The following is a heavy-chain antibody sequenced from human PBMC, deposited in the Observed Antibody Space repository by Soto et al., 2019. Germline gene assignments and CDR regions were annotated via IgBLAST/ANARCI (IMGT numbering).Heavy chain of an antibody. Sequence: QVQVLQSGPQVKRPGASVTVSCKTPGYTFSTRGITWVRRAPGRGLEWVGWIRPDNGNRKSAQRLQGRVTLTTDTAASTAYMELRSLTSDDTAMYYCARDTELNRYNDWGQGTLVTVSS. V-gene: IGHV1-18*01. CDR1: GYTFSTRG. D-gene: IGHD1-20*01. J-gene: IGHJ1*01. CDR3: ARDTELNRYND. CDR2: IRPDNGNR.